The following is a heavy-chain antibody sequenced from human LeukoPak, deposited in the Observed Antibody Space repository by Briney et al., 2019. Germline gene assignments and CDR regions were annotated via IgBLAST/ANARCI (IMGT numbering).Heavy chain of an antibody. V-gene: IGHV1-69*13. CDR3: ARDLRYCSSTSCYYYFDY. Sequence: ASVKVSCKASGGTFSSYAISWVRQAPGQGLEWMGGIIPILGTANYAQKFQGRVTITADESTSTAYMELSSLRSEDTAVYYCARDLRYCSSTSCYYYFDYWGQGTLVTVSS. CDR2: IIPILGTA. CDR1: GGTFSSYA. J-gene: IGHJ4*02. D-gene: IGHD2-2*01.